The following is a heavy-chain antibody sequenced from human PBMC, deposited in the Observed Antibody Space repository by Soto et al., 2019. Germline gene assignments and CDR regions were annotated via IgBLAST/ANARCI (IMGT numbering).Heavy chain of an antibody. V-gene: IGHV3-23*01. J-gene: IGHJ6*02. CDR2: ISGSGGST. D-gene: IGHD3-9*01. CDR3: AKDRSLRYFDWHNYYYGMDV. Sequence: PGGSLRLSCAASGFTFSSYAMSWVRQAPGKGLEWVSAISGSGGSTYYADSVKGRFTISRDNSKNTLYLQMNSLRAEDTAVYYCAKDRSLRYFDWHNYYYGMDVWGQGTTVTVSS. CDR1: GFTFSSYA.